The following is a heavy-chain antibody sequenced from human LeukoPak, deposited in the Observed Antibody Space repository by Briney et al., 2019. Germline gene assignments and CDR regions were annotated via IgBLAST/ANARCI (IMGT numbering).Heavy chain of an antibody. Sequence: PGGSLRLSCAASGFTFDDYGMTWVRQAPGKGLEWVSGINWNGGSTGYADSVKGRFTISRDNAKNSLYLQMNSLRAEDTAVYYCARDTGREPSFDYWGQGTLVTVSS. V-gene: IGHV3-20*04. CDR2: INWNGGST. CDR1: GFTFDDYG. CDR3: ARDTGREPSFDY. J-gene: IGHJ4*02. D-gene: IGHD1-26*01.